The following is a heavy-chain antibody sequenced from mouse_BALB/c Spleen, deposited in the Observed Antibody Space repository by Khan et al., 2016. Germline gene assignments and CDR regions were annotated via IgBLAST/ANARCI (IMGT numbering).Heavy chain of an antibody. CDR1: GFTFSSFG. Sequence: EVQLVESGGGLVQPGGSRKLSCAASGFTFSSFGMHWVRQAPEKGLEWVAYISSGSSTIYYTDTVKGRFTISRANPKNTLFLQMTSLRSEDTAMYYCARRGDPYWYFDVWGAGTTVTVSS. CDR3: ARRGDPYWYFDV. CDR2: ISSGSSTI. V-gene: IGHV5-17*02. J-gene: IGHJ1*01.